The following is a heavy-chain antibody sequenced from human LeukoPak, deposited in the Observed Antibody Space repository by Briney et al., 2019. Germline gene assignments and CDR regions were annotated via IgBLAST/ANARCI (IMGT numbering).Heavy chain of an antibody. D-gene: IGHD1-1*01. CDR1: GFTFSNYG. CDR2: ISYDGVNK. V-gene: IGHV3-30*18. CDR3: AKLRELVTYYYYYGLDV. Sequence: GKSLRLSCAASGFTFSNYGMHWVRQAPGKGPEWVALISYDGVNKYYADSVKGRFTISRDNSKNTLYLRMNSLRVEDTALYYCAKLRELVTYYYYYGLDVWGQGTTVTVSS. J-gene: IGHJ6*02.